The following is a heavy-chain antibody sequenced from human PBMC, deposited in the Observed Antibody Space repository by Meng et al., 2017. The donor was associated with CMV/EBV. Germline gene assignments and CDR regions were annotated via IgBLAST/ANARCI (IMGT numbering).Heavy chain of an antibody. J-gene: IGHJ6*02. CDR3: ARDKIVVVPADYYYYGMDV. V-gene: IGHV3-30*04. CDR2: ISYDGSNK. Sequence: GGSLRLSCAASGFTFSSYAMHWVRQAPGKGLEWVAVISYDGSNKYYADPVKGRFTISRDNAKNSLYLQMNSLRAEDTAVYYCARDKIVVVPADYYYYGMDVWGQGTTVTVSS. D-gene: IGHD2-2*01. CDR1: GFTFSSYA.